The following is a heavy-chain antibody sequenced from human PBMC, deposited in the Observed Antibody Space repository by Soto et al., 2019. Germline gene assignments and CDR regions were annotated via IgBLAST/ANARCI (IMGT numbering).Heavy chain of an antibody. CDR1: GDSISSNSAA. V-gene: IGHV6-1*01. CDR2: TYYRSRWYH. D-gene: IGHD4-4*01. J-gene: IGHJ4*02. Sequence: PSQTLSLTCAISGDSISSNSAAWNWIRQSPSRGFEWLGRTYYRSRWYHDYAVSVKSRIIINPDTSKNQVSLQLNSVTPDDTAVYCCASYRYDYWGQGTVFTVSS. CDR3: ASYRYDY.